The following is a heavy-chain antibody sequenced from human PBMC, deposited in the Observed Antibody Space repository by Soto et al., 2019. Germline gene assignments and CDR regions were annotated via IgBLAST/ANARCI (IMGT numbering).Heavy chain of an antibody. CDR3: ARARGVDS. CDR2: IKADGSEK. CDR1: GFTFSNHW. V-gene: IGHV3-7*03. Sequence: GSLRLSFAGSGFTFSNHWMNWVRQAPGKGLEWVANIKADGSEKYYVDSVKGRFTISRDNAKNSVYLKMNSLRAEDTAVYYCARARGVDSWGQGTLVTVSA. D-gene: IGHD3-16*01. J-gene: IGHJ5*01.